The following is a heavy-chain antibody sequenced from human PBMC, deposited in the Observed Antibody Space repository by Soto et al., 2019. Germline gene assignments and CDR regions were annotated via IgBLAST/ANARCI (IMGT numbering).Heavy chain of an antibody. CDR1: GGSISSGGYF. J-gene: IGHJ3*02. V-gene: IGHV4-31*03. CDR3: ARDCQYYYEQNDAFDI. CDR2: IYNSGST. D-gene: IGHD3-22*01. Sequence: QVQLQESGPGLVKPSQTLSLTCTVSGGSISSGGYFWNWIRQHPGKGLEWIGYIYNSGSTYYNPSLKSRVTISVDTSKNQFSLKLSSVTAADTAVYYCARDCQYYYEQNDAFDIWGQGTMVTVSS.